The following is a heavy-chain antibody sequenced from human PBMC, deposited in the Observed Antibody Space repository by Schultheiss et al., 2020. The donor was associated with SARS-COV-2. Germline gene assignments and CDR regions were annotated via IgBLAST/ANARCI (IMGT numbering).Heavy chain of an antibody. J-gene: IGHJ4*02. CDR1: GFTFSTYD. D-gene: IGHD6-19*01. Sequence: GGSLRLSCAASGFTFSTYDMSWVRQAPGKGLEWVSVIYSGGSTYYADSVKGRFTISRDNSKNTLYLQMNSLKTEDTAVYYCARGGHSAWYEDWGQGTLVTVSS. CDR3: ARGGHSAWYED. CDR2: IYSGGST. V-gene: IGHV3-53*01.